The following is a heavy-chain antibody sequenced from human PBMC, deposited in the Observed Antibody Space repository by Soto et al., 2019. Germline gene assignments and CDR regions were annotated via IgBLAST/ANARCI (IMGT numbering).Heavy chain of an antibody. J-gene: IGHJ5*02. CDR3: AIMIFGLGTDH. CDR2: IKQDGSEK. D-gene: IGHD3-3*01. V-gene: IGHV3-7*01. CDR1: GFTFTDYW. Sequence: EVQLVESGGALVQPGGSLRLSCAASGFTFTDYWMNWVRQAPGKGLEWVANIKQDGSEKYYVDSVKGRFTLSRDNAKKSLYLQMNSLRAEDTAVYYCAIMIFGLGTDHWGQGTLVTVSS.